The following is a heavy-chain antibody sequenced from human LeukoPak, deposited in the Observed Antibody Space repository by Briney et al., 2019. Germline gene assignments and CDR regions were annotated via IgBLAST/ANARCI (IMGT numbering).Heavy chain of an antibody. CDR2: ISSSSYI. V-gene: IGHV3-21*01. CDR3: ARDHSSSGMDV. J-gene: IGHJ6*02. Sequence: GGSLRLSCAASGFTFSSYSMNWVRQAPGKGLEWVSSISSSSYIYYADSVKGRFTISRDNAKNSLYLQMNSLRAEDTAVYYCARDHSSSGMDVWGQGTTVTVSS. CDR1: GFTFSSYS.